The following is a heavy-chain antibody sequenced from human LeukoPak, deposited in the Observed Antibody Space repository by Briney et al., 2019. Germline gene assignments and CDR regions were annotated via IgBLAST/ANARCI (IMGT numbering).Heavy chain of an antibody. CDR1: GFTFSSYA. J-gene: IGHJ4*02. V-gene: IGHV3-30-3*01. CDR2: ISYDGSNK. D-gene: IGHD3-22*01. Sequence: GSLRLSCAASGFTFSSYAMHWVRQAPGKGLEGVAVISYDGSNKYYADSVKGRFTISRDNSKNTLYLQMNSLRAEDTAVYYCARDRSSYYYDSSGYYDYWGQGTLVTVSS. CDR3: ARDRSSYYYDSSGYYDY.